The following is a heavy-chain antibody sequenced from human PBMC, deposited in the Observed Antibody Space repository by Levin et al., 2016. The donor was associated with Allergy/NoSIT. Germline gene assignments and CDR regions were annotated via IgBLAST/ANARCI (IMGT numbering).Heavy chain of an antibody. V-gene: IGHV5-51*01. J-gene: IGHJ4*02. Sequence: VRQAPGKGLEWMGIIYPGDSDTRYSPSFQGQVTISADKSISTAYLQWSSLKASDTAMYYCARLDPHCTNGVCYTDYFDYWGQGTLVTSPQ. CDR3: ARLDPHCTNGVCYTDYFDY. CDR2: IYPGDSDT. D-gene: IGHD2-8*01.